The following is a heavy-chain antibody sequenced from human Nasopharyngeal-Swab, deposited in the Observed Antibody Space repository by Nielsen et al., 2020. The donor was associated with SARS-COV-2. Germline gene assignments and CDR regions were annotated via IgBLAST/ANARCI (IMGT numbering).Heavy chain of an antibody. CDR2: ISYDGSNK. CDR3: AKGGWYPDY. Sequence: GESLKISCAASGFTLSSYGIHWVRQAPGKGLEWVAVISYDGSNKYYADSVKGRFTISRDNSKNTLYLQMNSLRDEDTAVYYCAKGGWYPDYWGQGTLVTVSS. D-gene: IGHD2-15*01. V-gene: IGHV3-30*18. J-gene: IGHJ4*02. CDR1: GFTLSSYG.